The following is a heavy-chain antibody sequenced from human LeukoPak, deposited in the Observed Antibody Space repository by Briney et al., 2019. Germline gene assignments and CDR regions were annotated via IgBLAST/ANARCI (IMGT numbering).Heavy chain of an antibody. J-gene: IGHJ4*02. V-gene: IGHV3-30-3*01. CDR2: ISYDGSNK. CDR3: ASELSDN. Sequence: PGRSLRLSCAASGFTFSSYAMHWVRQAPGKGLEWVAVISYDGSNKYYADSVKGRFTISRDNSKNTLYLQMNSLRAEDTAVYYCASELSDNWGQGTLVTVSS. CDR1: GFTFSSYA.